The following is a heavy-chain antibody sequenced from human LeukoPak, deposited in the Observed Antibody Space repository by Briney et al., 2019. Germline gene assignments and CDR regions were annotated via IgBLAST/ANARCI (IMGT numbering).Heavy chain of an antibody. D-gene: IGHD5-18*01. CDR2: IYWHDDK. Sequence: SGPTLVNPTHTLTLTCTFSGFSLNTSGVGVGWIRQPPGKALEWLAHIYWHDDKRYSPSLKSRLTITKDTSKNQVVLTITNTDPVDTATYYCALDRIHLWSSWGQGTLVTVSS. V-gene: IGHV2-5*01. CDR3: ALDRIHLWSS. J-gene: IGHJ5*02. CDR1: GFSLNTSGVG.